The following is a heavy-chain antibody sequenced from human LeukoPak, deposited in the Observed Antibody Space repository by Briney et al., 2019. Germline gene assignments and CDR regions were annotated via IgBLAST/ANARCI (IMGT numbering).Heavy chain of an antibody. CDR3: AASYSETQLYYFDY. Sequence: GGSLRLSCAASGFTFSSYSMNWVRQAPGKGLEFVSYISASGDTIYYADSAKGRFTISRDNAKNSVYLQLDSLRAEDTAVYYCAASYSETQLYYFDYWGQGNLVTVSS. CDR2: ISASGDTI. J-gene: IGHJ4*02. V-gene: IGHV3-48*01. CDR1: GFTFSSYS. D-gene: IGHD1-26*01.